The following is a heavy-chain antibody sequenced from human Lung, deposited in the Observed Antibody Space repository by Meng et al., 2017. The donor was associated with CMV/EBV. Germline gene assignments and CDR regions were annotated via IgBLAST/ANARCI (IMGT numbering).Heavy chain of an antibody. CDR1: GGTFSSYA. Sequence: SSVXVSXKASGGTFSSYAIGWVRQAPGQGLEWMGGINPILGIANFAQKFQGRVTITADKSTSPAYIELSSLRCEDTGVYSCAREGMVLGFGLEICPHYYYYGMDVWGQGXTVTVSS. V-gene: IGHV1-69*10. D-gene: IGHD3-10*01. CDR2: INPILGIA. CDR3: AREGMVLGFGLEICPHYYYYGMDV. J-gene: IGHJ6*02.